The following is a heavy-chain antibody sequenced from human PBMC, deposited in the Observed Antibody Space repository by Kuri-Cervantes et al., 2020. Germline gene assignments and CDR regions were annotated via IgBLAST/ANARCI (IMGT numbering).Heavy chain of an antibody. CDR1: GYTLTELS. CDR3: TSGPARVVVPMDV. J-gene: IGHJ6*02. CDR2: FDPEDGET. D-gene: IGHD2-15*01. V-gene: IGHV1-24*01. Sequence: ASVKVSCKVSGYTLTELSMRWVRQAPGKGLEWMGGFDPEDGETIYAQKFQGRVTMTEDTSTDTAYMELSSLSSDDTAVYYWTSGPARVVVPMDVWGQGTPVTVSS.